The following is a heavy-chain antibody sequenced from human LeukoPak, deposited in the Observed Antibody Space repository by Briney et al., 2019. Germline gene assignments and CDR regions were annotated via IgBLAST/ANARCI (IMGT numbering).Heavy chain of an antibody. D-gene: IGHD3-22*01. Sequence: SQTLPLTCTVSGGSISSGGYYWSWIRQHPGKGLEWIGYIYYSGSTYYNPSLKSRVTISVDTSKNQFSLKLSSVTAADTAVYYCARSQVTMIVVAPAFDIWGQGTMVTVSS. CDR3: ARSQVTMIVVAPAFDI. V-gene: IGHV4-31*03. CDR2: IYYSGST. CDR1: GGSISSGGYY. J-gene: IGHJ3*02.